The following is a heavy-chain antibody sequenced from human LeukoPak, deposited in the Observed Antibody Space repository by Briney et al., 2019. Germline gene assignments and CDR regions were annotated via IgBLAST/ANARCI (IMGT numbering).Heavy chain of an antibody. V-gene: IGHV5-51*01. Sequence: GGSLKISCKGSGYIFTSYWIGWVRQLPGKGLEWMGIIYPGDSDTRYSPSFQGQVTISADKSISTAYLQWSSLKASDTAMYYCARRRYCGGDCYSDAGVFDYWGQGTLVTVSS. J-gene: IGHJ4*02. D-gene: IGHD2-21*01. CDR1: GYIFTSYW. CDR3: ARRRYCGGDCYSDAGVFDY. CDR2: IYPGDSDT.